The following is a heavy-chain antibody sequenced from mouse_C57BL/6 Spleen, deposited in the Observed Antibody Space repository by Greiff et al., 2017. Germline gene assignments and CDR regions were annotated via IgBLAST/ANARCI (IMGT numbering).Heavy chain of an antibody. CDR3: ARWGYYYGSSYLYWYFDV. J-gene: IGHJ1*03. D-gene: IGHD1-1*01. V-gene: IGHV1-80*01. CDR2: IYPGDGDT. CDR1: GYAFSSYW. Sequence: QVQLQQSGAELVKPGASVKISCKASGYAFSSYWMNWLKQRPGKGLEWIGQIYPGDGDTNYNGKFKGKATLTADKSSSTAYMQLSSLTSEDSAVYFCARWGYYYGSSYLYWYFDVWGTGTTVTVSS.